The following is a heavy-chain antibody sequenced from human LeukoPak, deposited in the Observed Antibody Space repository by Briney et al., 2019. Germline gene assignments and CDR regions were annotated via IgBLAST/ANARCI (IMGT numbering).Heavy chain of an antibody. D-gene: IGHD4-17*01. V-gene: IGHV4-59*11. Sequence: SETLSLTCTVSYDSFSSHYWTWVRQPPGKGRAWIGYISYIGSTNYNPSLKSRVTISVDTSKNQFSLKVSSVTAADTAVYYCARDPPTVTKGFDIWGQGTLVTVSS. CDR1: YDSFSSHY. J-gene: IGHJ3*02. CDR2: ISYIGST. CDR3: ARDPPTVTKGFDI.